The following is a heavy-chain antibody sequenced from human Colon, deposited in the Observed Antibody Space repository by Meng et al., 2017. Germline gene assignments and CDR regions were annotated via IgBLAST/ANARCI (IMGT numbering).Heavy chain of an antibody. CDR3: ARDHGSTNWFYY. V-gene: IGHV4-39*06. Sequence: SETLSLTCTVSGASINTNKYYWGWVRQSPGKGLEWIGTFHYTGNTDYNPSLKSRVSISVDLSKNLLTLKLNSLTAADTAMYYCARDHGSTNWFYYWGQGTLVTVSS. J-gene: IGHJ5*01. D-gene: IGHD2-2*01. CDR2: FHYTGNT. CDR1: GASINTNKYY.